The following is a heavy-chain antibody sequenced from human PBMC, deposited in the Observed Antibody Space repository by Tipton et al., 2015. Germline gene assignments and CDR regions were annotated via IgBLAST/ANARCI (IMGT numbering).Heavy chain of an antibody. V-gene: IGHV3-7*03. CDR3: AKDGARYDYVWGSSRPRWFDP. Sequence: SGFTISHYWMSWVRQAPGKGPEWVANIKEDGNDEYYVDSVQGRFTISRDNAKNSVYLQMNSLRAEDTAVYYCAKDGARYDYVWGSSRPRWFDPWGQGTLVTVSS. CDR2: IKEDGNDE. CDR1: GFTISHYW. D-gene: IGHD3-16*01. J-gene: IGHJ5*02.